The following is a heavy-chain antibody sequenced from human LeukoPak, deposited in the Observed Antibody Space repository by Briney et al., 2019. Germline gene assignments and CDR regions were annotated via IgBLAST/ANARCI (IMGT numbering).Heavy chain of an antibody. CDR1: GFTFHCFG. D-gene: IGHD6-19*01. J-gene: IGHJ2*01. Sequence: GGSLRLSCAATGFTFHCFGMVWVRQTPGKGLQWVAAIDPNGNDNYYADSARGRFVISRDNSKNTLYLQIYSLTVVDTAVYCCARDSDTSGNHWFFDVWGRGTLVIASS. CDR2: IDPNGNDN. V-gene: IGHV3-30*12. CDR3: ARDSDTSGNHWFFDV.